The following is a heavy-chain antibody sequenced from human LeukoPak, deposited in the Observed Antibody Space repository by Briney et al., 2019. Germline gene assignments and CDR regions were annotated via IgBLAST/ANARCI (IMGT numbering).Heavy chain of an antibody. CDR3: VTDPLQGSGKY. Sequence: PGGSLRLSCAASGFTFNIYEMNCGRQAPGRGLEWLSVISSSGNTIYYADSVKGRFTVSRDNAKTSLYLQMNSLGAEDTAVYYCVTDPLQGSGKYWGQGTLVTVSS. D-gene: IGHD3-10*01. CDR2: ISSSGNTI. CDR1: GFTFNIYE. V-gene: IGHV3-48*03. J-gene: IGHJ4*02.